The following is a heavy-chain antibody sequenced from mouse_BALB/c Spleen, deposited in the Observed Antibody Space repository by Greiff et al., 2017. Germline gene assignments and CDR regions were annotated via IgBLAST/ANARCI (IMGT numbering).Heavy chain of an antibody. V-gene: IGHV1-12*01. J-gene: IGHJ4*01. CDR3: ARDYGSSYDYAMDY. CDR2: IYPGNGDT. D-gene: IGHD1-1*01. Sequence: LQQPGAELVKPGASVKMSCKASGYTFTSYNMHWVKQTPGQGLEWIGAIYPGNGDTSYNQKFKGKATLTADKSSSTAYMQLSSLTSEDSAVYYCARDYGSSYDYAMDYWGQGTSVTVSS. CDR1: GYTFTSYN.